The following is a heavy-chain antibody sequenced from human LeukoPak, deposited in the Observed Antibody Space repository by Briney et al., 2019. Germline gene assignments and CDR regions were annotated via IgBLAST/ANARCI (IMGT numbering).Heavy chain of an antibody. CDR3: ARDHGMLRAAFDI. J-gene: IGHJ3*02. V-gene: IGHV1-2*02. CDR1: GYTFTGYY. CDR2: INPNSGGT. D-gene: IGHD2-15*01. Sequence: ASVKVSCKASGYTFTGYYMHWVRQAPGQGLEWMVWINPNSGGTNYAQKFQGRVTMTRDTSISTAYMELSRLRSDDTAVYYCARDHGMLRAAFDIWGQGTMVTVSS.